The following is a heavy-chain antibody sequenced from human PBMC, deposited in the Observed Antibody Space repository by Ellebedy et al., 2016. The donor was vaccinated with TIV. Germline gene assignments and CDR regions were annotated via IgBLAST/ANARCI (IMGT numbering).Heavy chain of an antibody. Sequence: MPGGSLRLSCPVSASPTSRYYWTWTRQPAGTGLEWIARIYTSGSTNYNPSLKSRVTMSVDTSKNQYSLKLSSVTAADTAVYYWARTVVAANNWIDPWGKGTLVSVSS. V-gene: IGHV4-4*07. CDR2: IYTSGST. CDR1: ASPTSRYY. J-gene: IGHJ5*02. D-gene: IGHD2-15*01. CDR3: ARTVVAANNWIDP.